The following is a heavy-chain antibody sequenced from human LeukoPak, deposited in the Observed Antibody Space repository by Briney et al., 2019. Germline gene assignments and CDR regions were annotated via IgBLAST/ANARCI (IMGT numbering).Heavy chain of an antibody. CDR2: INPNSGGT. D-gene: IGHD2-15*01. CDR1: GYTFTGYY. J-gene: IGHJ4*02. Sequence: ASVKVSCKASGYTFTGYYMHWVRQAPGQGLEWMGWINPNSGGTNYAQKFKGRVTMTRDTSISTAYMELSRLRSDDTAVYYCARDRNGGSAVAGNYWGQGTLVTVSS. CDR3: ARDRNGGSAVAGNY. V-gene: IGHV1-2*02.